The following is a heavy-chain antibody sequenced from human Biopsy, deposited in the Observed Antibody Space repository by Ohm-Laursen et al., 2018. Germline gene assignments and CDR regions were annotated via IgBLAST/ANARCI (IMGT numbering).Heavy chain of an antibody. CDR3: AGGIRGSGGAYFDS. D-gene: IGHD2-15*01. V-gene: IGHV4-61*01. J-gene: IGHJ4*02. Sequence: SDTLSPTCTVSGDSVSSGNFYWTWIRQPPGQGLEYIGYIYDRGSTANYNPPLESRVTMSVDTPKNQFSLKLSSVTAADTTVYYCAGGIRGSGGAYFDSWGQGTLVTVSS. CDR2: IYDRGSTA. CDR1: GDSVSSGNFY.